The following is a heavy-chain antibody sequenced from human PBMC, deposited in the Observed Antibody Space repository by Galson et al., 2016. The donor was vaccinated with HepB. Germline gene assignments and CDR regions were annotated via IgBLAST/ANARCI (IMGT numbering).Heavy chain of an antibody. Sequence: SLRLSCAASGFTVSSSYMSWVRQAPGKGLEWVSVIYSGGSTYYADSVKGRFTISREDAKNSLFLQMNSLTVGDTAVYYCARDGGYSGYDAYGLDVWGKGATVTVSS. V-gene: IGHV3-53*01. CDR3: ARDGGYSGYDAYGLDV. D-gene: IGHD5-12*01. CDR2: IYSGGST. CDR1: GFTVSSSY. J-gene: IGHJ6*04.